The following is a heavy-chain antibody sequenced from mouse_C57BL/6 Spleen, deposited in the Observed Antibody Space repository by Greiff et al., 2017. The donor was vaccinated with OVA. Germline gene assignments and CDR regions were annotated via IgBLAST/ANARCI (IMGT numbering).Heavy chain of an antibody. CDR3: ARGLGSSYPHWYFDV. V-gene: IGHV7-1*01. CDR2: SRNKANDYTT. J-gene: IGHJ1*03. D-gene: IGHD1-1*01. Sequence: EVKLMESGGGLVQSGRSLRLSCATSGFTFSDFYMEWVRQAPGKGLEWIAASRNKANDYTTEYSASVKGRFIVSRDTSQSILYLQMNALRAEDTAIYYCARGLGSSYPHWYFDVWGTGTTVTVSS. CDR1: GFTFSDFY.